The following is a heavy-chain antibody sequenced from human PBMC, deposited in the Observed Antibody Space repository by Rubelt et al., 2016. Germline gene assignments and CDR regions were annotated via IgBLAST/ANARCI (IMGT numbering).Heavy chain of an antibody. CDR2: INHSGST. D-gene: IGHD2-2*01. CDR3: ARNLDQLALYFDY. CDR1: GGSFSGYY. Sequence: QVQLQQWGAGLLKPSETLSLTCAVYGGSFSGYYWSWIRQPPGKGLEWIGEINHSGSTNYNPSLKSRVTISVDTSKNQFSPKLSSVTAADTAVYYCARNLDQLALYFDYWGQGTLVSVSS. V-gene: IGHV4-34*01. J-gene: IGHJ4*02.